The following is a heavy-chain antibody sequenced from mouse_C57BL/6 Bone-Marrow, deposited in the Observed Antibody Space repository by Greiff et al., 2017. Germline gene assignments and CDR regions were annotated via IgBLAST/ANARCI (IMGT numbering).Heavy chain of an antibody. V-gene: IGHV3-6*01. CDR3: ARALEDY. CDR2: ISYDGSN. J-gene: IGHJ2*01. CDR1: GYSITSGYY. Sequence: EVKLQESGPGLVKPSQSLSLTCSVTGYSITSGYYWNWIRQFPGNKLEWMGYISYDGSNNYNPSLKNRISITRDTSKNQFFLKLNSVTTEDTATYSCARALEDYWGQGTTLTVSS.